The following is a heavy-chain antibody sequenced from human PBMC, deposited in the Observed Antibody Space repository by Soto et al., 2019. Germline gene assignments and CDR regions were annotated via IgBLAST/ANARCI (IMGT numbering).Heavy chain of an antibody. V-gene: IGHV4-34*01. CDR2: INHSGSI. Sequence: PSETLSLTCAVYGGSFSGYYWSWIRQPPGKGLEWIGEINHSGSINYNPSLKSRVTISVDTSKNQFSLNLSSVTAADTAVYYCARGLGSSSSYFDYWGRGTLVTVSS. CDR3: ARGLGSSSSYFDY. J-gene: IGHJ4*02. D-gene: IGHD6-6*01. CDR1: GGSFSGYY.